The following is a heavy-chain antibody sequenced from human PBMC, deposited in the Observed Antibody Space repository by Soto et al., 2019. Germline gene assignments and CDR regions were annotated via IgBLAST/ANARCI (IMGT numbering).Heavy chain of an antibody. Sequence: GGSLRLSCAASGFTFSSYSMNWVRQAPGKGLEWVSYISSSSSTIYYADSVKGRFTISRDNAKNSLYLQMNSLRAEDTAVYYCARHVIIWGSYGVGDAFDIWGQGTMVTVSS. CDR3: ARHVIIWGSYGVGDAFDI. V-gene: IGHV3-48*01. CDR2: ISSSSSTI. J-gene: IGHJ3*02. D-gene: IGHD3-16*01. CDR1: GFTFSSYS.